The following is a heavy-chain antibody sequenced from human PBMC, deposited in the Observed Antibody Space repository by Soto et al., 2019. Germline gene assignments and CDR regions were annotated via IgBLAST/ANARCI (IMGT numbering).Heavy chain of an antibody. Sequence: QVQLVESGGGVVQPGRSLRLSCAASGFTFSSYGMHWVRQAPGKGLGWVAVISYDGTNNYYTESVKGRFTISRDNSKNTLFLQMNSLRAEDTAVYFCAKGDCSGGSCYFSAFDIWGQGTMVTVSS. CDR3: AKGDCSGGSCYFSAFDI. J-gene: IGHJ3*02. CDR2: ISYDGTNN. CDR1: GFTFSSYG. D-gene: IGHD2-15*01. V-gene: IGHV3-30*18.